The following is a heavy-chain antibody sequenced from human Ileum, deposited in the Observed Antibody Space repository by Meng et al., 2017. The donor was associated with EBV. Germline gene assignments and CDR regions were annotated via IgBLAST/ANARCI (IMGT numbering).Heavy chain of an antibody. CDR2: TYRRSRWYY. J-gene: IGHJ5*02. V-gene: IGHV6-1*01. Sequence: QLQLPESGPGLVQPFQSLSLSCVISGDSVSSDKTAWNWIRQSPSRGLEWLGRTYRRSRWYYDYALSVKSRINISPDTSKNQVSLQLNSVTDEDTGIYYCATSRIAKFDRWGQGTLVTVSS. CDR1: GDSVSSDKTA. CDR3: ATSRIAKFDR.